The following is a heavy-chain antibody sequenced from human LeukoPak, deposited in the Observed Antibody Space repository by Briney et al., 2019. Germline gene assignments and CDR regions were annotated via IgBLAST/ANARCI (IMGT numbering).Heavy chain of an antibody. CDR1: GFTFSSYS. V-gene: IGHV3-21*01. Sequence: GGSLRLSCAASGFTFSSYSMNWVRQAPGKGLEWVSSISSSSSYIYYADSVKGRFTISRDNPKNSLYLQMNSLRAEDTAVYYCARSEDDLYGMDVWGQGTTVTVSS. D-gene: IGHD1-1*01. CDR2: ISSSSSYI. CDR3: ARSEDDLYGMDV. J-gene: IGHJ6*02.